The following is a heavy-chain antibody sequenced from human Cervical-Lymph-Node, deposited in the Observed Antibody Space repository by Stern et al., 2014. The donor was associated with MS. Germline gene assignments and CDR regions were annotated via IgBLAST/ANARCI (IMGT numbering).Heavy chain of an antibody. J-gene: IGHJ6*02. CDR1: GFSLSNSG. CDR2: MSFVGGNQ. V-gene: IGHV3-30*03. CDR3: MGVGDAMHV. Sequence: VQLVQSGGGVVQPGRSLTLSCAASGFSLSNSGMHWVRQAPGKGLEWVAVMSFVGGNQTYGDSVKVRFSISRDMANNTLFLQMNSLRPEDTAVYYCMGVGDAMHVWGQGTTVIVSS.